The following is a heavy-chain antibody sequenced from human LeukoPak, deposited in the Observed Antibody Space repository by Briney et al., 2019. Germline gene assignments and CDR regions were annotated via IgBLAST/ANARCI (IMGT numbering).Heavy chain of an antibody. J-gene: IGHJ5*02. CDR3: AKDRVSPGFNLFDP. Sequence: GGSLRLSCAASEFTSSNSNMNWVHQAPGKGLEWVSGVSWSGSRTHFADSVRGRFIISRDNSKSTLFLQMNSLRAEDTAIYYCAKDRVSPGFNLFDPWGQGTLVTVSS. D-gene: IGHD2/OR15-2a*01. CDR1: EFTSSNSN. V-gene: IGHV3-35*01. CDR2: VSWSGSRT.